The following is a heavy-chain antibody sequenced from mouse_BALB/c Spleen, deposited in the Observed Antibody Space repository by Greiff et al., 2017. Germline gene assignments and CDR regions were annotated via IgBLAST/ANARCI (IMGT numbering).Heavy chain of an antibody. CDR1: GFTFSSYA. J-gene: IGHJ4*01. CDR2: ISSGGST. D-gene: IGHD2-14*01. Sequence: DVKLVESGGGLVKPGGSLKLSCAASGFTFSSYAMSWVRQTPEKRLEWVASISSGGSTYYPDSVKGRFTISRDNARNILYLQMSSLRSEDTAMYYCASAGRYGDYYAMDDWGQGTSVTVSS. V-gene: IGHV5-6-5*01. CDR3: ASAGRYGDYYAMDD.